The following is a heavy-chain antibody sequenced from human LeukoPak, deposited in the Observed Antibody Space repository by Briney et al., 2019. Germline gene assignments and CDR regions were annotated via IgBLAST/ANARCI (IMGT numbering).Heavy chain of an antibody. CDR3: AGQVTILRYFDY. V-gene: IGHV4-39*01. D-gene: IGHD2-15*01. CDR1: GGSISSSSYY. J-gene: IGHJ4*02. Sequence: SETLSLTCTVSGGSISSSSYYWGWIRQPPGKGLEWIGSIYYSGSTYYNPSLKSRVTISVDTSKNQFSLKLSSVTAADTAVYYCAGQVTILRYFDYWGQGTLVTVSS. CDR2: IYYSGST.